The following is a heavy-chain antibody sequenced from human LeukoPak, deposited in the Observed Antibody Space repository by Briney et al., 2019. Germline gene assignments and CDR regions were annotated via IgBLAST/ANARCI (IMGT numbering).Heavy chain of an antibody. D-gene: IGHD4-17*01. V-gene: IGHV3-23*01. J-gene: IGHJ4*02. CDR1: GLAFSGFA. CDR2: ISGSGGNT. Sequence: QPGGSLRLSCSASGLAFSGFAMGWVRQAPGKGLEWVSSISGSGGNTYYADSVEGRFTVSRDNSKNTLYLQMNSLRAEDTALYYCARGRGGDYVPSRFDYWGQGTLVTVSS. CDR3: ARGRGGDYVPSRFDY.